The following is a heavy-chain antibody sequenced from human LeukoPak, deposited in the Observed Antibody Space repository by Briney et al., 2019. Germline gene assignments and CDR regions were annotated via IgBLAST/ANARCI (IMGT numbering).Heavy chain of an antibody. V-gene: IGHV1-69*13. CDR3: ARDTMYSSGWSYDY. D-gene: IGHD6-19*01. CDR1: GGTFSSYA. CDR2: IIPIFGTA. J-gene: IGHJ4*02. Sequence: ASVKVSCKASGGTFSSYAISWVRQAPGQGLEWMGGIIPIFGTANYAQKFQGRVTITADESTSTAYMELSSLRSEDTAVYYCARDTMYSSGWSYDYWGQGTLVTVSS.